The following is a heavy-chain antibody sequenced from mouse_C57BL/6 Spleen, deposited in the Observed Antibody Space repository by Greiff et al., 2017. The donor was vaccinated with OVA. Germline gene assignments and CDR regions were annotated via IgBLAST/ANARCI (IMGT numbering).Heavy chain of an antibody. CDR1: GFNIKDDY. Sequence: EVKLMESGAELVRPGASVKLSCTASGFNIKDDYMHWVKQRPEQGLEWIGWIDPENGDTEYASKFQGKATITADTSSNTAYLQLSSLTSEDTAVYYCTTSYDYDGFAYWGQGTLVTVSA. D-gene: IGHD2-4*01. V-gene: IGHV14-4*01. CDR2: IDPENGDT. J-gene: IGHJ3*01. CDR3: TTSYDYDGFAY.